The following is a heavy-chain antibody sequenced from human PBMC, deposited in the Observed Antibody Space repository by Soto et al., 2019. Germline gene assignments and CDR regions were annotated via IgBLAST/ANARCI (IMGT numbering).Heavy chain of an antibody. J-gene: IGHJ3*02. CDR1: GFIFSGSA. D-gene: IGHD1-26*01. CDR2: IRSKGNNYAT. Sequence: GGSLRLSCAASGFIFSGSAIHWVRQASGKGLEWVARIRSKGNNYATAYAASVKGRFTISRDDSKKTAYLQLNSLKAEDTAINYCARIYSDALDIWGQGTMVT. V-gene: IGHV3-73*01. CDR3: ARIYSDALDI.